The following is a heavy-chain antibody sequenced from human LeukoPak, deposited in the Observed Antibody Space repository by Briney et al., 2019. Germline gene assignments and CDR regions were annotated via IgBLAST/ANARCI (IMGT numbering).Heavy chain of an antibody. CDR1: GFAFGSYW. CDR2: IKVDGSEK. J-gene: IGHJ4*02. Sequence: GSLRLSCAASGFAFGSYWMSWVRQAPGKGLEWVANIKVDGSEKYYVDSVKGRFTISRDNAKNSLYLQMNSLRAEDTAVYYCARTLTTVTTGDYWGQGALVTVSS. D-gene: IGHD4-17*01. CDR3: ARTLTTVTTGDY. V-gene: IGHV3-7*02.